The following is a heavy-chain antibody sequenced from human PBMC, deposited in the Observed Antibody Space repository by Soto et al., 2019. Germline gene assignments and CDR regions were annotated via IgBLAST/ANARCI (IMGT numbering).Heavy chain of an antibody. J-gene: IGHJ3*02. CDR3: AIGSWTADAFDI. CDR1: GYTLTDLS. CDR2: FDPEDGET. D-gene: IGHD2-15*01. Sequence: GASVKVSCKVSGYTLTDLSMHWVRQAPGKGLEWMGGFDPEDGETIYAQKFQGRVTMTEDTSTDTAYMELSSLRSEDTAVYYCAIGSWTADAFDIWGQGTMVTVS. V-gene: IGHV1-24*01.